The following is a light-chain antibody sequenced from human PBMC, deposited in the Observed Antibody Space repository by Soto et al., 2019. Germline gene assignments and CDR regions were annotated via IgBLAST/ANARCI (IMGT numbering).Light chain of an antibody. CDR1: QSISRR. V-gene: IGKV1-5*01. CDR2: DAS. Sequence: DIQMTQSPSTLSASVGDRVTITCRAIQSISRRLAWYQQKPGKAPKFLIYDASSLESGVPLRFSGSGSGTDFTLTISSLQPDDFATYYCQQYNNFPWTCGQGTKVETK. J-gene: IGKJ1*01. CDR3: QQYNNFPWT.